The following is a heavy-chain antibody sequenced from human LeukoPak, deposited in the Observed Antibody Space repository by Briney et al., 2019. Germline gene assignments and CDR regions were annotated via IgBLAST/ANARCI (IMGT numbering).Heavy chain of an antibody. CDR2: MSFDGNFE. Sequence: GGSLRLSCAASGFAFADYSLHWVRQAPGKGLEWVALMSFDGNFENFADSVKGRFTISRDTARNTLYLHMGSLGVEDSAVYYCARVGETGTVTMELDLWGQGALVAVSS. V-gene: IGHV3-30*04. D-gene: IGHD1-7*01. CDR1: GFAFADYS. CDR3: ARVGETGTVTMELDL. J-gene: IGHJ1*01.